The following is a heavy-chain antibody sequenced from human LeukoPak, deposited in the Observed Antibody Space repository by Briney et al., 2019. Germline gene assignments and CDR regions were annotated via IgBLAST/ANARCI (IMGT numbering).Heavy chain of an antibody. CDR1: GGSFSGYY. CDR2: INHSGST. CDR3: ARTRGYSYGS. V-gene: IGHV4-34*01. D-gene: IGHD5-18*01. J-gene: IGHJ4*02. Sequence: KSSETLSLTCAVYGGSFSGYYWSWIRQPPGKGLEWIGEINHSGSTNYNPSLKSRVTISVDTSKNQFSLKLSSVTAADTAVYYCARTRGYSYGSWGQGTLVTVSS.